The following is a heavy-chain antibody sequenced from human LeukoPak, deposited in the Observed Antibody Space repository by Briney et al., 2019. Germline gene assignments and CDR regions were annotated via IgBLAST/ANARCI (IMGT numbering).Heavy chain of an antibody. V-gene: IGHV3-30*03. D-gene: IGHD3-16*02. CDR2: ISYDGSYT. CDR3: ARSTFGGIIVIGDY. Sequence: GGSLRLSCAASGFTFSTYGMHWVRQAPGKGLEWVAVISYDGSYTYYADSVKGRFTISRDNSKNTLFLQMNGLRAGDTAVYYCARSTFGGIIVIGDYWGQGTLVTVSS. J-gene: IGHJ4*02. CDR1: GFTFSTYG.